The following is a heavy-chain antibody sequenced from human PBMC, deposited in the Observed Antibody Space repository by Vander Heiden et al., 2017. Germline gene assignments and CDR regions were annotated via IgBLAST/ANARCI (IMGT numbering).Heavy chain of an antibody. CDR1: GYTFTSYA. J-gene: IGHJ4*02. D-gene: IGHD5-18*01. CDR3: ARGGSHGYSYGRGDY. V-gene: IGHV1-8*01. Sequence: QVQLVQSGAEGKKHGASVKVRCRAYGYTFTSYAINWVRQATGPGLEWMGWMNPNSGNTGYAQKFQGRVTMTRNTSISTAYMELSSLRSEDTAVYYCARGGSHGYSYGRGDYWGQGTLVTVSS. CDR2: MNPNSGNT.